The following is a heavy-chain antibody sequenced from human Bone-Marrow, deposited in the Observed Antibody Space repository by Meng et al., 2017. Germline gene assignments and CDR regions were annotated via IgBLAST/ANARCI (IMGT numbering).Heavy chain of an antibody. CDR1: GFTFSSYP. Sequence: GESLKISCAASGFTFSSYPMHWVRQAPGKGLEWVAIISYDGSDEYYAGSVKGRFTISRDNSKNTLYLQMNSLRAEDTAVYYCARKYSSGWEPGYFDYWGQGTLVTVSS. J-gene: IGHJ4*02. D-gene: IGHD6-19*01. CDR3: ARKYSSGWEPGYFDY. CDR2: ISYDGSDE. V-gene: IGHV3-30*01.